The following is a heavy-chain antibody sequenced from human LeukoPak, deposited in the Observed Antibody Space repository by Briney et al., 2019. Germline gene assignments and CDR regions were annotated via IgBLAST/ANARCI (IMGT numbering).Heavy chain of an antibody. Sequence: GASVKVSCKASGGTFSSYAISWVRQAPGQGLEWMGGIIPIFGTANYAQRFQGRVTITADESTSTAYMELSSLRSEDTAVHYCAREILNYYDSSGYPSRSFDYWGQGTLVTVSS. J-gene: IGHJ4*02. CDR3: AREILNYYDSSGYPSRSFDY. CDR1: GGTFSSYA. CDR2: IIPIFGTA. V-gene: IGHV1-69*13. D-gene: IGHD3-22*01.